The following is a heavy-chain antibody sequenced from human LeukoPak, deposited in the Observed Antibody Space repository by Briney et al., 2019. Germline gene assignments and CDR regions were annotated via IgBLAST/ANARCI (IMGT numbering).Heavy chain of an antibody. D-gene: IGHD3-10*01. CDR2: INPNSGGT. Sequence: GASVKVSCKASGYTFTGYYMHWVRQAPGQGLEWMGWINPNSGGTNYAQKFQGRVTMTRDTSISTAYMELSRLRSDDTAVYYCARRAVTLLWFGESIGGIWFDYWGQGTLVTVSS. CDR1: GYTFTGYY. CDR3: ARRAVTLLWFGESIGGIWFDY. J-gene: IGHJ4*02. V-gene: IGHV1-2*02.